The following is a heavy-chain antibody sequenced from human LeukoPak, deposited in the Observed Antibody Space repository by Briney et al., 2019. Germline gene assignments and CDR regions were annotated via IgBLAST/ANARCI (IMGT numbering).Heavy chain of an antibody. J-gene: IGHJ5*02. Sequence: GASVKVSCKASGYAFTSYGISWVRRAPGQGLEWMGWISAYNGNTNYAQKLQGRVTMTTDTSTSTAYMELRSLRSDDTAVYYCARALLGFGELSYNWFDPWGQGTLVTVSS. CDR2: ISAYNGNT. CDR1: GYAFTSYG. D-gene: IGHD3-10*01. V-gene: IGHV1-18*01. CDR3: ARALLGFGELSYNWFDP.